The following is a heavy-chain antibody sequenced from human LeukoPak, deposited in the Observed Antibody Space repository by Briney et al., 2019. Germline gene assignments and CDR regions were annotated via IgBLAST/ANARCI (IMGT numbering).Heavy chain of an antibody. D-gene: IGHD1-26*01. CDR2: INPSGGST. J-gene: IGHJ5*02. CDR3: ARNLGGSYRAPPGVGWFDP. V-gene: IGHV1-46*01. CDR1: GYTFTSYY. Sequence: ASVKVSCKASGYTFTSYYMHWVRQAPGQGLEWMGIINPSGGSTSYAQKFQGRVTMTRDTSTSTVYMELSSLRSEDTAVYYCARNLGGSYRAPPGVGWFDPWGQGTLVTVSS.